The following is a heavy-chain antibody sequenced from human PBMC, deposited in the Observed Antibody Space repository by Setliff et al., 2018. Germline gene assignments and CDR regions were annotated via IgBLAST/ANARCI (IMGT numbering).Heavy chain of an antibody. CDR3: ANGMFYDFWTNYPYYFGMDV. J-gene: IGHJ6*02. Sequence: PGGSLRLSCAASGFVFGTYGMHWVRQAPGKGLEWLTVISSDAMIKLYADSVKGRFTISRDTSKTTLYLQMNSLRAEDTAVYYCANGMFYDFWTNYPYYFGMDVWGHGTTVTVSS. CDR2: ISSDAMIK. D-gene: IGHD3-3*01. CDR1: GFVFGTYG. V-gene: IGHV3-33*05.